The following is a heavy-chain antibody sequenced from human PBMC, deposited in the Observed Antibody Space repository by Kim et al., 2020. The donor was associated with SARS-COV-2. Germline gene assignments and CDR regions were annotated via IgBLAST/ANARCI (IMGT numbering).Heavy chain of an antibody. J-gene: IGHJ6*02. CDR3: ATGTVTAGMWGV. CDR1: EFTLSSYW. V-gene: IGHV3-74*01. Sequence: GGSLRLSCAASEFTLSSYWMHWVRQAPGKGLVWVSRINRDEITTTYADSVKGRFTISRDNAKNTLYLQKNNLRVEDTAVYYCATGTVTAGMWGVWGQGTTVTVSS. CDR2: INRDEITT. D-gene: IGHD2-2*01.